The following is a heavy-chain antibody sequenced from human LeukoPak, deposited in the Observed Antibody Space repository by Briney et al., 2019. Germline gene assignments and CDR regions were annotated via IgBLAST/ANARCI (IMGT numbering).Heavy chain of an antibody. CDR2: IWYDGSNK. Sequence: GGSLRLSCAASGFTFSGYGMHWVRQAPGKGLEWVAVIWYDGSNKYYADSVKGRFTISRDNSKNTLYLQMNSLRAEDTAVYYCARDGYSSGWYGPDYWGQGTLVTVSS. CDR3: ARDGYSSGWYGPDY. D-gene: IGHD6-19*01. CDR1: GFTFSGYG. V-gene: IGHV3-33*01. J-gene: IGHJ4*02.